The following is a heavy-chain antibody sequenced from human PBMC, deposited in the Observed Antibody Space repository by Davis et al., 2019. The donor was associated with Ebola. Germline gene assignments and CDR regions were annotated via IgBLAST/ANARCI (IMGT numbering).Heavy chain of an antibody. V-gene: IGHV1-46*01. CDR2: INPSGGST. Sequence: AASVKVSCKASGGTFSSYAISWVRQAPGQGLEWMGIINPSGGSTSYAQKFQGRVTMTRDTSTSTVYMELSSLRSEDTAVYYCARGGNWNDEGVVAFDIWGQGTMVTVSS. D-gene: IGHD1-1*01. CDR1: GGTFSSYA. J-gene: IGHJ3*02. CDR3: ARGGNWNDEGVVAFDI.